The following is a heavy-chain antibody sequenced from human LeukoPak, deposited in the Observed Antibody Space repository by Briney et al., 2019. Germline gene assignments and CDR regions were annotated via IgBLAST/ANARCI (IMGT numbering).Heavy chain of an antibody. J-gene: IGHJ4*02. V-gene: IGHV4-34*01. CDR3: ARRRGYYPKYYFDY. CDR1: GGSFSGYY. CDR2: INHSGST. D-gene: IGHD1-26*01. Sequence: SETLSLTCAVYGGSFSGYYWSWIRQPPGKGLEWIGEINHSGSTHYNPSLKSRVTISVDTSKNQFSLKLSSVTAADTAVYYCARRRGYYPKYYFDYWGQGTLVTVSS.